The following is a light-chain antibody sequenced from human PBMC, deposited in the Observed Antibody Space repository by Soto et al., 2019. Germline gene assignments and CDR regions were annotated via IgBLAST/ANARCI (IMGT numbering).Light chain of an antibody. CDR3: ISYTGSSTSYV. J-gene: IGLJ1*01. CDR1: SSDVGSYDH. V-gene: IGLV2-14*01. Sequence: QSVLTQPASVPGSPGQSITISCSGTSSDVGSYDHVAWYQQFPGKTPKLMIYEVSNRPSGVSSRFSGSKSGNTASLTISGLQAEDEADYYCISYTGSSTSYVFGSGTKVTVL. CDR2: EVS.